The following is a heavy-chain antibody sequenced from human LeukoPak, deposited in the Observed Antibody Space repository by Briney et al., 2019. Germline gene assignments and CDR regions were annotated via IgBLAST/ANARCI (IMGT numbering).Heavy chain of an antibody. CDR1: GFTFSTYW. CDR3: ARETLRANDY. V-gene: IGHV3-7*03. J-gene: IGHJ4*02. CDR2: IKGDGSEK. D-gene: IGHD3-16*01. Sequence: PGGSLRLSCAASGFTFSTYWVAWVRQAPGKGLEWVANIKGDGSEKYHGDSVTGRFTISRDNAKNSLYLQMNSLRAEDTAVYYCARETLRANDYWGQGTLVTVSS.